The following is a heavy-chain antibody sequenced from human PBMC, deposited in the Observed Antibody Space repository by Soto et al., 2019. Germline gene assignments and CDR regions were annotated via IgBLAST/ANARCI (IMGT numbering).Heavy chain of an antibody. CDR2: FIPILDMA. D-gene: IGHD1-26*01. J-gene: IGHJ4*02. CDR3: AIAYCRDNSCPGDFAF. Sequence: QVQVVQSGAEVKKPESSVKVSCKPSGGTFNTYTVNWVRLAPGHGLEWMGRFIPILDMANYAQKFQDRVTIPAERSTFKAYMELKSLTSDDTDMYYCAIAYCRDNSCPGDFAFWGPGTRVTVSS. CDR1: GGTFNTYT. V-gene: IGHV1-69*02.